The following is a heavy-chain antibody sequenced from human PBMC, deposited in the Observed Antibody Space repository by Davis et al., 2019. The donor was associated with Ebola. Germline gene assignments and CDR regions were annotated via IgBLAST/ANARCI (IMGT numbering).Heavy chain of an antibody. J-gene: IGHJ4*02. CDR3: VRVVGAVDY. CDR1: GYTFTGYY. CDR2: MNPNSGKA. Sequence: ASVKVSCKASGYTFTGYYIHWVRQAPGQGLEWMGWMNPNSGKAGYAQKFQGRVTMTRNTPITTAYMELSSLRSEDTAVYYCVRVVGAVDYWGQGTLVTVSS. V-gene: IGHV1-8*02. D-gene: IGHD2-21*01.